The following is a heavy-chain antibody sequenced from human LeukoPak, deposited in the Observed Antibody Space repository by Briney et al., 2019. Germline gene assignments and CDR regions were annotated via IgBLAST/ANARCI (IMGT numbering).Heavy chain of an antibody. CDR3: ARGKGGVRGVIHYYYYYGMGV. CDR2: FYHSGST. D-gene: IGHD3-10*01. V-gene: IGHV4-30-2*01. Sequence: SETLSLTCAVSGGSISSGGYSWSWIRQPPGKGLEWIGYFYHSGSTYYNPSLKSRVTISVDRSKNQFSLKLSSVTAADTAVYYCARGKGGVRGVIHYYYYYGMGVWGKGTTVTVSS. CDR1: GGSISSGGYS. J-gene: IGHJ6*04.